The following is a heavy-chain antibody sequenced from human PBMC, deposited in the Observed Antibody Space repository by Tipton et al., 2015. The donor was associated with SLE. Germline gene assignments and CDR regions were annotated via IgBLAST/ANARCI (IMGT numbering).Heavy chain of an antibody. CDR1: GYTFTTYG. CDR3: ARVRVDTAMGVFDF. V-gene: IGHV1-18*01. D-gene: IGHD5-18*01. J-gene: IGHJ4*02. CDR2: ISAYNGNT. Sequence: QLVQSGPEVKKPGASVKVSCKASGYTFTTYGISWVRQVPGQGLERMGWISAYNGNTNYAQKLQGRVTMTTDTSTSTAYMELRSLRSDDTAIYYCARVRVDTAMGVFDFWGQGTLVTVSS.